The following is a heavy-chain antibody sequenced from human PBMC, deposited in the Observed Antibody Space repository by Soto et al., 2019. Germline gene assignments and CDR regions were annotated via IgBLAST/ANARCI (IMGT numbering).Heavy chain of an antibody. CDR1: GGSISSYY. V-gene: IGHV4-59*08. D-gene: IGHD6-13*01. CDR3: ARRYSSSSDY. J-gene: IGHJ4*02. Sequence: SETLSLTCTVSGGSISSYYWSWIRQPPGKGLEWIGYIFFSGSTNYNPSLKSRVTISVDTSKNQFSLKLSSATAADTAVYYCARRYSSSSDYWGQGTLVTAPQ. CDR2: IFFSGST.